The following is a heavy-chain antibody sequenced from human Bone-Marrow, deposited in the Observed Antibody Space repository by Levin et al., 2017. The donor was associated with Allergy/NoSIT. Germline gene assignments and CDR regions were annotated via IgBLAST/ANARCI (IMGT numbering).Heavy chain of an antibody. V-gene: IGHV3-53*01. CDR1: GISVSSNY. CDR2: MYSGGAT. D-gene: IGHD4-17*01. J-gene: IGHJ4*02. Sequence: GESLKISCAASGISVSSNYMSWVRQAPGKGLEWVSIMYSGGATHYAESVKGRFTISRDESNNTLFLQMNSLGADDTAVYYCARGSFADYEVFDYWGQGTLVIVSS. CDR3: ARGSFADYEVFDY.